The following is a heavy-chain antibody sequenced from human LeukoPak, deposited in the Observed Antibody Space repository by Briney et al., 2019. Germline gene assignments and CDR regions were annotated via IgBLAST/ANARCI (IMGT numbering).Heavy chain of an antibody. CDR1: GGSFSGYY. J-gene: IGHJ6*02. CDR2: INHSGST. Sequence: SETLSLTCAVYGGSFSGYYWSWIRQPPGKGLEWIGEINHSGSTNYNPSLKSRVTISVDTSKNQFSLKLSSVTAADTAVYYCARGGPAANINRYYYGMDVWGQGTTVTVSS. D-gene: IGHD2-2*01. V-gene: IGHV4-34*01. CDR3: ARGGPAANINRYYYGMDV.